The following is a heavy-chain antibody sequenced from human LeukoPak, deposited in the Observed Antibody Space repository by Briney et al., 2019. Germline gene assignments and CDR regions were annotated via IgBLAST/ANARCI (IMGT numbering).Heavy chain of an antibody. D-gene: IGHD3-22*01. CDR3: AKGPNDSSGYYYYMDV. CDR1: GFTFSSYA. J-gene: IGHJ6*03. V-gene: IGHV3-23*01. CDR2: ISGSGGST. Sequence: PGGSLRLSCAASGFTFSSYAMSWVRQAPGKGLEWVSAISGSGGSTYYADSVKGRFTISRDNSKNTLYLQMNSLRAEDTAVYYCAKGPNDSSGYYYYMDVWGKGTTVTVSS.